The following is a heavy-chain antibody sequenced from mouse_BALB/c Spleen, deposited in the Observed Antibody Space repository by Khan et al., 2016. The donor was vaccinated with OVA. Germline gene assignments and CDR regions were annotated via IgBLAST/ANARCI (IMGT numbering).Heavy chain of an antibody. CDR2: IWSAGST. CDR3: ARRGYDYGRGALFAY. V-gene: IGHV2-2*02. J-gene: IGHJ3*01. CDR1: GFSLNNYS. Sequence: VQLQESGPGLVQPSQSLSITCTVSGFSLNNYSVHWVRQSPGKGLEWLGVIWSAGSTDYNAAFISRLTISKDNSRSQVFFKMNSLQPNDTAIYXCARRGYDYGRGALFAYWGQGTPVTVSA. D-gene: IGHD2-4*01.